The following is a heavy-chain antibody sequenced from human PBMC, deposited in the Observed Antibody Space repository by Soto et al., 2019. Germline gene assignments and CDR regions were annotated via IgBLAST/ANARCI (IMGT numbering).Heavy chain of an antibody. Sequence: EVQLLESGGGLVQPGGSLRLSCAASGFTFSSHVMSWVRQAPGRGLEWVAAASARNTNTYYADSVEGRFTISRDNSKSTVYLQLDSLRVEDTAVYHCAKDVTSHGPRGYSSSWYGWFDPWGQGTLVVVSS. CDR1: GFTFSSHV. V-gene: IGHV3-23*01. J-gene: IGHJ5*02. CDR2: ASARNTNT. CDR3: AKDVTSHGPRGYSSSWYGWFDP. D-gene: IGHD6-13*01.